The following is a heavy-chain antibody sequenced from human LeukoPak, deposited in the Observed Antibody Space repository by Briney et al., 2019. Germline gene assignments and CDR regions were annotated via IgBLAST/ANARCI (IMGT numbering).Heavy chain of an antibody. J-gene: IGHJ4*02. V-gene: IGHV4-34*01. CDR3: ARGRLLWFGELAY. CDR1: GFTFSSYW. D-gene: IGHD3-10*01. Sequence: PGGSLRLSCAASGFTFSSYWMSWVRQPPGKGLEWIGEINHSGSTNYNPSLKSRVTISVDTSKNQFSLKLSSVTAADTAVYYCARGRLLWFGELAYWGQGTLVTVSS. CDR2: INHSGST.